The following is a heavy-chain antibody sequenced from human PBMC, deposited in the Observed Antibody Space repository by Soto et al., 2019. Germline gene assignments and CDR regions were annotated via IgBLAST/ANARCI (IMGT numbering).Heavy chain of an antibody. CDR2: IYPSDSST. CDR1: GYRFTTYW. D-gene: IGHD3-16*01. Sequence: EVQLVQSGAEVKKPGESLKISCKGSGYRFTTYWIGWVRQMPGQGLELMAIIYPSDSSTRYSPSFQGQVTISADRSISTAYLQWNSLKAPDTAMYYCVRSYVEMAPYDHWGQGTLVTVSS. J-gene: IGHJ4*02. CDR3: VRSYVEMAPYDH. V-gene: IGHV5-51*01.